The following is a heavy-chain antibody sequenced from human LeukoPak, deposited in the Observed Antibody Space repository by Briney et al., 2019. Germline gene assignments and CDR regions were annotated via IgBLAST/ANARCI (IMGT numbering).Heavy chain of an antibody. V-gene: IGHV4-31*03. CDR3: ASEGIAAAGTKV. CDR2: IYYSGST. Sequence: RPSETLSLTCTVSGGSISSGGYYWSWIRQHPGKGLEWIGYIYYSGSTYYNPSLKGRVTISVDTSKNQFSLKLSSVTAADTAVYYCASEGIAAAGTKVWGQGTLVTVSS. D-gene: IGHD6-13*01. J-gene: IGHJ4*02. CDR1: GGSISSGGYY.